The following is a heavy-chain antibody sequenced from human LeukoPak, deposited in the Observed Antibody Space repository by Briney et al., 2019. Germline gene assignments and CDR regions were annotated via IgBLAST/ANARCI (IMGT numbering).Heavy chain of an antibody. CDR2: ISAYNGNT. V-gene: IGHV1-18*01. Sequence: ASVKVSCRASGYTFTSYGISWVRQAPGQGLEWMGWISAYNGNTNYAQKLQGRVTMTTDTSTSTAYMELRSLRSDDTAVYYCARPAYDFWSGYPPRAHYYYYMDVWGKGTTVTVSS. D-gene: IGHD3-3*01. CDR1: GYTFTSYG. CDR3: ARPAYDFWSGYPPRAHYYYYMDV. J-gene: IGHJ6*03.